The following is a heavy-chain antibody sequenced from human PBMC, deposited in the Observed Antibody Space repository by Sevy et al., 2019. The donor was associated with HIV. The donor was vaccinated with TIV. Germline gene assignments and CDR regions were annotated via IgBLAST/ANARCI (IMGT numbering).Heavy chain of an antibody. CDR3: ARTSSYGSGNYFDY. J-gene: IGHJ4*02. CDR1: GYTFTIYG. D-gene: IGHD3-10*01. V-gene: IGHV1-18*01. Sequence: ASVKVSCKASGYTFTIYGISWVRQAPEQGLEWMGWFSAYSGNTNYAQNLQGRVTMTTDTSTTTAYMELRILRFDDTAVYYCARTSSYGSGNYFDYWGQGTLVTVSS. CDR2: FSAYSGNT.